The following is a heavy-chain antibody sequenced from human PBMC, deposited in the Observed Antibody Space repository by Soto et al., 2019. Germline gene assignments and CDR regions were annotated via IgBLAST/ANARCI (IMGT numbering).Heavy chain of an antibody. CDR3: ARGYTGNSRLRGNGFDP. V-gene: IGHV1-69*13. CDR2: IIPIFGTA. D-gene: IGHD6-13*01. J-gene: IGHJ5*02. Sequence: SVKVSCKASGGTFSSYAISWVRQAPGQGLEWMGGIIPIFGTANYAQKFQGRVTITADESTSTAYMELSSLRSEDTAVYYCARGYTGNSRLRGNGFDPGGKGTLVTV. CDR1: GGTFSSYA.